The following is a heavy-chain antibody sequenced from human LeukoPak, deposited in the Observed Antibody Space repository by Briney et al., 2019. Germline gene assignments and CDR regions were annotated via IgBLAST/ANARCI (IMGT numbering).Heavy chain of an antibody. CDR2: IRVYNGNT. CDR1: GYTFTNYG. D-gene: IGHD4-23*01. V-gene: IGHV1-18*01. Sequence: ASVKVSCKTSGYTFTNYGITWVRQAPGQGLEWMGWIRVYNGNTKYAQKFQDRVTMTTDTSPTTAYMELRSLRFEDTAVYYCARDLYPMTMVVTPEIDHWGQGTLVTVSS. J-gene: IGHJ4*02. CDR3: ARDLYPMTMVVTPEIDH.